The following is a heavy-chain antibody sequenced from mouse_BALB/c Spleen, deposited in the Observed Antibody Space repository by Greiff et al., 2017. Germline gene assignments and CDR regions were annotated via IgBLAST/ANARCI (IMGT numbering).Heavy chain of an antibody. CDR2: IDPENGNT. D-gene: IGHD4-1*01. V-gene: IGHV14-1*02. Sequence: EVQLQQSGAELVRPGALVKLSCKASGFNIKDYYMHWVKQRPEQGLEWIGWIDPENGNTIYDPKFQGKASITADTSSNTAYLQLSSLTSEDTAVYYCAGGAGTSYCGIEVWGAGTTVTVSS. CDR1: GFNIKDYY. J-gene: IGHJ1*01. CDR3: AGGAGTSYCGIEV.